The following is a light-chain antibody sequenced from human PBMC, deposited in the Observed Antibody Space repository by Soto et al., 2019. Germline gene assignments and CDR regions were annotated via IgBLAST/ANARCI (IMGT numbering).Light chain of an antibody. Sequence: QSVLTQPPSVSGAPGQRVTISCTGSSSNIGAGYDVHWYQQLPGTAPKLLIFGNSNRPSGVPDRFSGSKSDTSASLAITGLQTEDEAEYYCHSYDSSLSGVVFGGGTQLTVL. CDR2: GNS. CDR1: SSNIGAGYD. J-gene: IGLJ3*02. V-gene: IGLV1-40*01. CDR3: HSYDSSLSGVV.